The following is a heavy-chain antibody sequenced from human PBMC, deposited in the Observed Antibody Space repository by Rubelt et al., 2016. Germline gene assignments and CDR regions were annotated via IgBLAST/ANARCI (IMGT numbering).Heavy chain of an antibody. CDR2: IIPILGIA. J-gene: IGHJ5*02. V-gene: IGHV1-69*04. CDR3: ARGVGTAVDP. D-gene: IGHD1-1*01. CDR1: GGTFSSYA. Sequence: QVQLVQSGAEVKKPGSSVKVSCKASGGTFSSYAISWVRQAPGQGLEWMGRIIPILGIANYAQKFQGRVTISADKATSTAYMELSSMRSEDTAVYYCARGVGTAVDPWGQGTLVSVSS.